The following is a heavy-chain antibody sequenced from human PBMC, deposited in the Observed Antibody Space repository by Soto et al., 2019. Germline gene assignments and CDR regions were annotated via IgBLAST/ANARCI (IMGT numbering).Heavy chain of an antibody. CDR1: GFTFSRYG. CDR3: ALQLEIDKAFDI. V-gene: IGHV3-30*03. CDR2: ISYDGSNK. Sequence: QVQLVESGGGVVQLGRSLRLSCAASGFTFSRYGMHWVRQAPGKGLEWVAVISYDGSNKYYADSVKGRFTISRDNSKNTLYLQMNSLRAEDTAVYSCALQLEIDKAFDIWGQGTMLTVSS. D-gene: IGHD3-3*01. J-gene: IGHJ3*02.